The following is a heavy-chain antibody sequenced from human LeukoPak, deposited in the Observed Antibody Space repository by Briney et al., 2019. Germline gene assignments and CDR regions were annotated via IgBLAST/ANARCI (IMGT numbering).Heavy chain of an antibody. J-gene: IGHJ2*01. CDR1: GGSISSHY. CDR2: IWTTGST. CDR3: ARVRAYANFVGSFDL. V-gene: IGHV4-4*07. Sequence: PSETLSLTCTVSGGSISSHYWSWIRYPAGKRLEWLGRIWTTGSTAYNPSYKSRLTMSMDKSNNQFSLKLTSITAADTAVYYCARVRAYANFVGSFDLWGRGALVTVSS. D-gene: IGHD1-26*01.